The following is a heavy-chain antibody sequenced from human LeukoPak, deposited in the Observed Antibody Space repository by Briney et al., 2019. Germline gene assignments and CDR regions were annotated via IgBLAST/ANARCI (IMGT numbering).Heavy chain of an antibody. Sequence: GGSLRLSGAASGFTFSSYWMSWVRQAPGKGLVWVARINDDETVTNYADSVKGRFTISGDNAKNTLYLQMNSLRAEDTAVYFCARDLGSGGSCYRNWGQGTLVTVSS. CDR3: ARDLGSGGSCYRN. CDR2: INDDETVT. V-gene: IGHV3-74*01. CDR1: GFTFSSYW. J-gene: IGHJ4*02. D-gene: IGHD2-15*01.